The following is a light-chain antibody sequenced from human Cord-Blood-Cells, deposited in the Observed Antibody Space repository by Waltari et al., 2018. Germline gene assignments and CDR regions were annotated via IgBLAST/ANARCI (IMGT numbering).Light chain of an antibody. CDR1: SSTIGINT. V-gene: IGLV1-44*01. CDR3: AAWDDSLNGV. J-gene: IGLJ3*02. CDR2: SNN. Sequence: QSVLTQPPSASGTPGHRVTIACSGNSSTIGINTVNWYQQLPGTAPKLLIYSNNQRPSGVPDRFSGSKSGTSASLAISGLQSEDEADYYCAAWDDSLNGVFGGGTKLTVL.